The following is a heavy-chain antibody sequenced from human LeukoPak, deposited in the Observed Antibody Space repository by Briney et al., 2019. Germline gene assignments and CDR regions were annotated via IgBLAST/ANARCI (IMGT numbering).Heavy chain of an antibody. J-gene: IGHJ4*02. D-gene: IGHD6-13*01. CDR1: GSTLSSSW. CDR3: ARRQYRSSWYYFDY. CDR2: INSDGSTT. Sequence: PGGPLSSSCQAPGSTLSSSWITWARKPPGKGRCWASRINSDGSTTNYADSVKGRFTISRDNAKNTLYLQMNSLRAEDTAVYYCARRQYRSSWYYFDYWGQGTLVTVSS. V-gene: IGHV3-74*01.